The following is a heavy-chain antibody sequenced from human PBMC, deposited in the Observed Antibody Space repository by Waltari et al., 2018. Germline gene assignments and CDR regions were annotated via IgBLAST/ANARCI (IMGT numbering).Heavy chain of an antibody. CDR3: ARSVTIVVVTSGY. V-gene: IGHV1-2*02. J-gene: IGHJ4*02. Sequence: QVQLVQSGAEVKKPGASVKVPCTASGYTCTGSAMHWGRQAPGQGLEWMGLINPNSGGTNYAQKFQGRVTMTRDTSISTAYMELSRLRSDDTAVYYCARSVTIVVVTSGYWGQGTLVTVSS. D-gene: IGHD3-22*01. CDR2: INPNSGGT. CDR1: GYTCTGSA.